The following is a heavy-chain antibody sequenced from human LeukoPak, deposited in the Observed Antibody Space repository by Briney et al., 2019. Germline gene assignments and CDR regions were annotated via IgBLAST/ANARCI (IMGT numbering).Heavy chain of an antibody. V-gene: IGHV3-30*14. J-gene: IGHJ4*02. D-gene: IGHD2-2*01. CDR1: GFPFSSYA. CDR3: AAQGYCSSTSCPASHFDY. Sequence: HPGRSLRLSCAASGFPFSSYAMHWVRQAPGKGLEWVAVISYDGSNKYYADSVKGRFTISRDNSKNTLYLQMNSLRAEDTAVYYCAAQGYCSSTSCPASHFDYWGQGTLVTVSS. CDR2: ISYDGSNK.